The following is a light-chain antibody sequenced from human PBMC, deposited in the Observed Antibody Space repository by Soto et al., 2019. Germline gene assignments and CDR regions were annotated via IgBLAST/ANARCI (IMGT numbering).Light chain of an antibody. Sequence: DIQXXXXPXXXSXSXRDXVTITCRASQNISWWLAWYQQKPGKAPKLLIYKASSLESGVPSRFSGSGSGTEFTLTISSLQPDDFATYYCQQYNSDLWTFGQGTKVEIK. V-gene: IGKV1-5*03. CDR2: KAS. CDR1: QNISWW. J-gene: IGKJ1*01. CDR3: QQYNSDLWT.